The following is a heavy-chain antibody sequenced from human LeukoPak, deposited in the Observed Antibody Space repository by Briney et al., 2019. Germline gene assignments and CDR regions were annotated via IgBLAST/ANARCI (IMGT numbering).Heavy chain of an antibody. CDR1: GFTFIAYA. Sequence: PGGSLRLSCAASGFTFIAYAMSWVRQAPGKGLEWVSGISGGGASTYYADSVKGRFTISRDNSKNTMYLQMSSLRAEDTALYYCAKDVRSVATIIANWGQGTLVTVSS. CDR2: ISGGGAST. V-gene: IGHV3-23*01. J-gene: IGHJ4*02. D-gene: IGHD5-12*01. CDR3: AKDVRSVATIIAN.